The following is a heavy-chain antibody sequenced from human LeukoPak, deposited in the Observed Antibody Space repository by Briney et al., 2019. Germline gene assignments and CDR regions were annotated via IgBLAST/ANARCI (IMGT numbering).Heavy chain of an antibody. Sequence: ASVKVSCKVSGYTLTELSMHWVRQAPGKGLEWMGGFDPEDGETIYAQKFQGRVTMTEDTSTDTAYMELSSLRSEDTAVYYCARPTSYYYYYGMDVWGQGTTVTVSS. CDR2: FDPEDGET. J-gene: IGHJ6*02. V-gene: IGHV1-24*01. D-gene: IGHD1-1*01. CDR3: ARPTSYYYYYGMDV. CDR1: GYTLTELS.